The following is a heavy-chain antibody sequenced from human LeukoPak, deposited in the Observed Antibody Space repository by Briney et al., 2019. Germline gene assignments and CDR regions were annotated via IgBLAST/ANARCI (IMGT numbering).Heavy chain of an antibody. J-gene: IGHJ4*02. D-gene: IGHD3-16*02. Sequence: PGGSLRLSCAASGFTFSSYWMHWVRQAPGKGLVWVSRINSDGGSTSYADSVKGRFTISRDNAKNTLYLQMNSLRAEDTAVYYCASVRLSTKIIDYWGQGTLVTVSS. CDR2: INSDGGST. V-gene: IGHV3-74*01. CDR1: GFTFSSYW. CDR3: ASVRLSTKIIDY.